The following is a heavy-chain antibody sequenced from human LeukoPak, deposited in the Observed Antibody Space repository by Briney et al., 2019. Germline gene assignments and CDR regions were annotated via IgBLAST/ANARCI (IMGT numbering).Heavy chain of an antibody. CDR2: IDPDSGGT. CDR3: AREYYDSSGTKYAFDI. Sequence: ASVKVFCKASGYIFTDYYMHWVRQAPGQGLEWMGCIDPDSGGTKYAQEFQGRVTMTRDTSISTAYLELSRLRSDDTAMYYCAREYYDSSGTKYAFDIWGQGPMVTVSS. CDR1: GYIFTDYY. J-gene: IGHJ3*02. V-gene: IGHV1-2*02. D-gene: IGHD3-22*01.